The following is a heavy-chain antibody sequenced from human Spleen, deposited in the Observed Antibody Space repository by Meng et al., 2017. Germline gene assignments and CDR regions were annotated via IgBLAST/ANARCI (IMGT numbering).Heavy chain of an antibody. CDR1: GDSVSSNSAA. D-gene: IGHD3-10*01. CDR2: TYYRSKWYN. CDR3: ARDFQVGITMVRAFDP. V-gene: IGHV6-1*01. J-gene: IGHJ5*02. Sequence: LRLSCAISGDSVSSNSAAWNWIRQSPSRGLEWLGRTYYRSKWYNDYAVSVKSRITINPDTSKNQFSLQLNSVTPEDTAVYYCARDFQVGITMVRAFDPWGQGTLVTVSS.